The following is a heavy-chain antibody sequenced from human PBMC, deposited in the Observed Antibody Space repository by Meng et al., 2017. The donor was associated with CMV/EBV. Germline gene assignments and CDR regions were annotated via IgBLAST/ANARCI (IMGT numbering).Heavy chain of an antibody. CDR1: YY. D-gene: IGHD3-3*01. J-gene: IGHJ5*02. CDR2: IKPISGGT. V-gene: IGHV1-2*02. Sequence: YYMRWVRQAPGQGLEWMGWIKPISGGTNYAQKFQGRVTMTRDTSISTAYMELSRLRSDDTAVYDCARDPSTYDFWSGYYIATDNWFDPWGQGTLVTVSS. CDR3: ARDPSTYDFWSGYYIATDNWFDP.